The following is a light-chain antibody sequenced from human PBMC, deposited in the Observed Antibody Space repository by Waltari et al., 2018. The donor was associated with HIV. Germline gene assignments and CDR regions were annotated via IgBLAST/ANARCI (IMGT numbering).Light chain of an antibody. CDR3: QSADITNIWV. V-gene: IGLV3-25*03. J-gene: IGLJ2*01. CDR1: ALPKQY. Sequence: SSDLTQPPSMSLSPGQTARITCSGDALPKQYVYWYQQKPGQAPVLIISRDNERPSGVPDRFSGSRSGTTATATLTISGVQTEDEADYYCQSADITNIWVFGGGTKLTVL. CDR2: RDN.